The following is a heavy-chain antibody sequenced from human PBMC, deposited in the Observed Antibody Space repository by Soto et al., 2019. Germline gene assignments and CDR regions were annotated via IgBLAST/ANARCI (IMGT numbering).Heavy chain of an antibody. Sequence: SETLSLTCTVSGASVNTFSFYWTWFRQPPGKGLEWIGYIYFTGITRYNPSLKSRVTMPLDRAENQLSLNLTAVTAADTAVYYCERGAKGGGKHFDSLGYSDYWGKGVLVT. D-gene: IGHD3-9*01. CDR1: GASVNTFSFY. V-gene: IGHV4-61*01. J-gene: IGHJ4*02. CDR2: IYFTGIT. CDR3: ERGAKGGGKHFDSLGYSDY.